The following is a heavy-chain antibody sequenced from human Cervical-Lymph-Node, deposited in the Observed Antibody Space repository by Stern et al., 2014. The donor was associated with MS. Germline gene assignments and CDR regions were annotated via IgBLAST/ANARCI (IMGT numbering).Heavy chain of an antibody. V-gene: IGHV1-2*02. CDR1: GYSFINYY. J-gene: IGHJ4*02. CDR3: TRGRGTLLYLH. CDR2: IDPHTGDT. Sequence: QVQLVQSGAALRKPGASVEVSCEASGYSFINYYIHWVRQAPGQGLEWVGWIDPHTGDTRYAQKFLGRVAMTRDTSINTAYLELNSLTSDDTAFYYCTRGRGTLLYLHWGQGTLITVSS. D-gene: IGHD2-15*01.